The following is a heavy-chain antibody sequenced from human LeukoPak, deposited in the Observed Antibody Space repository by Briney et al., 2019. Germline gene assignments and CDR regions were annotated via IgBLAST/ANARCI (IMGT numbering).Heavy chain of an antibody. J-gene: IGHJ4*02. D-gene: IGHD2-2*01. CDR3: APVPAAMGAFDY. V-gene: IGHV4-34*01. Sequence: SETLSLTCAVYGGSFSGNYWSWIRQPPGKGLEWIGEINHSGSTSYNPSLKSRVTISVDTSKNQFSLKLSSVNDADTAVYYCAPVPAAMGAFDYWGQGTLVTVSS. CDR2: INHSGST. CDR1: GGSFSGNY.